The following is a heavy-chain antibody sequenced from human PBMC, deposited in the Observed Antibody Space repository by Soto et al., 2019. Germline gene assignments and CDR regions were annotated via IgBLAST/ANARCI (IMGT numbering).Heavy chain of an antibody. D-gene: IGHD5-12*01. Sequence: GASVKVSCKASGYTFTIYGISWVLQAPGQGLEWMGWISAYNGNTNYAQKLQGRVTMTTDTSTSTAYMELRSLRSDDTAVYYCARPARRDGYNWDVWGQGTTVTVSS. CDR3: ARPARRDGYNWDV. CDR1: GYTFTIYG. CDR2: ISAYNGNT. J-gene: IGHJ6*02. V-gene: IGHV1-18*01.